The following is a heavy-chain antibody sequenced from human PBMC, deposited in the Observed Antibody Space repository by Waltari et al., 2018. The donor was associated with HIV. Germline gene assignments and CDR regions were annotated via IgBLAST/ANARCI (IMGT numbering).Heavy chain of an antibody. V-gene: IGHV3-66*02. CDR3: ARLGYCSGGRCGYYYYYAMDV. D-gene: IGHD2-15*01. J-gene: IGHJ6*02. CDR1: EFTVNTNY. Sequence: EVQLVESGGDLVQPGGSLTLSCEASEFTVNTNYMSWVRQASGKGLEGGSVIYSGGSTDYAEYVKGPFTISRDNSKNTLYLHMSSLRAEDTAVYFCARLGYCSGGRCGYYYYYAMDVWGQGTTVTVTS. CDR2: IYSGGST.